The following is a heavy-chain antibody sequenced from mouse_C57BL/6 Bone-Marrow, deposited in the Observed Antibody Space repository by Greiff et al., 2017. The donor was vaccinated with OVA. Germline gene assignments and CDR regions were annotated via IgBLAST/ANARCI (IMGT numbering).Heavy chain of an antibody. J-gene: IGHJ3*01. V-gene: IGHV1-64*01. CDR1: GYTFTSYW. Sequence: QVQLQQPGAELVKPGASVKLSCKASGYTFTSYWMHWVKQRPGQGLEWIGMIHPNSGSTNYNEKFKSKATLTVDKSSSTAYMQLSSLTSEDSAVYYCARSMGYYGSSFAWFAYWGQGTLVTVSA. CDR3: ARSMGYYGSSFAWFAY. D-gene: IGHD1-1*01. CDR2: IHPNSGST.